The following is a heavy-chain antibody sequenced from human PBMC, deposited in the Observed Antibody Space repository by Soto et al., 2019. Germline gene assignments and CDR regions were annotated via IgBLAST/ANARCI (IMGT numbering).Heavy chain of an antibody. V-gene: IGHV1-18*04. CDR1: GDTITGYY. D-gene: IGHD5-12*01. CDR2: TSAYNGNT. J-gene: IGHJ4*02. CDR3: ARVGYSGYDFYFDY. Sequence: GASVKASCKASGDTITGYYMHWVRQAPGQGLEWMGWTSAYNGNTNYAQKLQGRVTMTTDTSTSTAYMELRSLRSDDTAVYYCARVGYSGYDFYFDYWGQGTLVTVSS.